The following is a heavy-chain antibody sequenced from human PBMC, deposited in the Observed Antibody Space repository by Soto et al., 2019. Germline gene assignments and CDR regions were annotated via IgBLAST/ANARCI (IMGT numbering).Heavy chain of an antibody. CDR1: GYTFSTYG. Sequence: ASVKVSCKASGYTFSTYGIHWVRQAPGQRLEWMGWFNTGNGDTKYSQKFQGRVTLTGDTSASTASMELRSLRSDDTAVYYCARGKDDSSGYYYGNIDYWG. CDR3: ARGKDDSSGYYYGNIDY. CDR2: FNTGNGDT. D-gene: IGHD3-22*01. J-gene: IGHJ4*01. V-gene: IGHV1-3*04.